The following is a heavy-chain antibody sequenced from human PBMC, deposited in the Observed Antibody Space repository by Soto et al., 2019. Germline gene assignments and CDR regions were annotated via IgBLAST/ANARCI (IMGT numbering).Heavy chain of an antibody. D-gene: IGHD1-20*01. J-gene: IGHJ4*01. Sequence: PSETLSLTGTGCGGSISSGYYFWSWIRQPPGKGLEWIGYIYYIGSTYYDPSLKSRVTISVDTSKNQFSLKLSSVTAADTALYYSARGHTYQTYQDNRSAHQFDYGGHGTLVKVSS. CDR2: IYYIGST. CDR1: GGSISSGYYF. V-gene: IGHV4-30-4*02. CDR3: ARGHTYQTYQDNRSAHQFDY.